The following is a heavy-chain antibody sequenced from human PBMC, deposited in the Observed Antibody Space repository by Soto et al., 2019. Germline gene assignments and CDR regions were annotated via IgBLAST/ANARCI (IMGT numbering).Heavy chain of an antibody. V-gene: IGHV3-53*01. CDR2: IYSGGNT. CDR3: ARDSTAVTTDY. Sequence: LRLSCTASGFTVNSNYMSWVRQAPGKGLEWVSVIYSGGNTYYADSVKGRFTISRDSSKSTLYLQMNSLRAEDTAVYYCARDSTAVTTDYWGQGTLVTVSS. D-gene: IGHD4-17*01. J-gene: IGHJ4*02. CDR1: GFTVNSNY.